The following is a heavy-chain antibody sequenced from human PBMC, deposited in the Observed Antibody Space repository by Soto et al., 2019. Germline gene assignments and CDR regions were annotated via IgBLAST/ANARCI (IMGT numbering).Heavy chain of an antibody. CDR3: ALSPGGGLGWFDP. J-gene: IGHJ5*02. CDR2: TIPMSGKT. CDR1: GGSFSAYG. D-gene: IGHD6-25*01. Sequence: QVQLMQSGAEVKKPGSSVRVSCKASGGSFSAYGFCWIRQAPGQGLEWVGGTIPMSGKTHYEQKFQDRVTVTADKSTTTISMDMSRLRSDDKSIYYCALSPGGGLGWFDPWGQGTLVIVSS. V-gene: IGHV1-69*06.